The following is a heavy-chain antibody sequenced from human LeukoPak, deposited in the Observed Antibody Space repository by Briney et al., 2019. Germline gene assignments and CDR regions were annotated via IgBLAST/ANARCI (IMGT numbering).Heavy chain of an antibody. CDR3: ARGADCSSTSCYLS. CDR1: GGSFSGYY. D-gene: IGHD2-2*01. J-gene: IGHJ4*02. Sequence: SETLSLTCAVYGGSFSGYYWSWIRQPPGKGLEWIGEINHSGSTNYNPSLKSRVTISVDTSKNQFSLKPSSVTAADTAVYYCARGADCSSTSCYLSWGQGTLVTVSS. V-gene: IGHV4-34*01. CDR2: INHSGST.